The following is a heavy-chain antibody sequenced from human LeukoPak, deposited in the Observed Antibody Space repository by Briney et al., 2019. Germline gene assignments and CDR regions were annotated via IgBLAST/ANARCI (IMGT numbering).Heavy chain of an antibody. D-gene: IGHD6-19*01. Sequence: ASVNVSCKASGYTFTSYDINWVRQATGQGLEWMGWMNPNSGNTGYAQKFQGRVTMTRNTSISTAYMELSSLRSDDTAVYYCARWCMGYSSGCWVFDYWGQGTLVTVSS. J-gene: IGHJ4*02. CDR2: MNPNSGNT. CDR3: ARWCMGYSSGCWVFDY. CDR1: GYTFTSYD. V-gene: IGHV1-8*01.